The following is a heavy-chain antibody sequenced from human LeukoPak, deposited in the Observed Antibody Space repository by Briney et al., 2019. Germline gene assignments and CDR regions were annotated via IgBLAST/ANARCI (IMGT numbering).Heavy chain of an antibody. CDR3: ARGADHGGSYYPD. V-gene: IGHV3-9*01. J-gene: IGHJ4*02. Sequence: PGGSLRLSCAASGFNFDDYAMHWVRQAPGKGPEWVSGITWDGGNIGYADSVKGRFTISRDNAKNTLFLQMSSLRVEDTAVYYCARGADHGGSYYPDWGQGTRVTVSS. CDR1: GFNFDDYA. D-gene: IGHD3-10*01. CDR2: ITWDGGNI.